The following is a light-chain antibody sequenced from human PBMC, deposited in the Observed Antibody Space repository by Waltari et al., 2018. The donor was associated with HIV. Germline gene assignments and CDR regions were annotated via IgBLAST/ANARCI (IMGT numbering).Light chain of an antibody. CDR1: SRDVGGYNS. CDR3: NSYTTSSTLHVV. V-gene: IGLV2-14*03. J-gene: IGLJ2*01. Sequence: QSALTQPASVSGSPGQSLTISCTGTSRDVGGYNSVSWYQHHPGKAPKLMIYDVSKRPSGVSNRFSGSKSGNTASLTISGLQAEDEADYYCNSYTTSSTLHVVFGGGTKLTVL. CDR2: DVS.